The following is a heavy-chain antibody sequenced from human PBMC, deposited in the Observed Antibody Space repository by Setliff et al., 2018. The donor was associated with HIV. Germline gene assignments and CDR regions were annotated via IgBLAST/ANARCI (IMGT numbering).Heavy chain of an antibody. J-gene: IGHJ4*02. CDR3: ARDRMITFGGVIVSGILDY. V-gene: IGHV3-7*03. CDR1: TSSGVR. D-gene: IGHD3-16*02. CDR2: LKQDGSEK. Sequence: TSSGVRVSWVRQAPGKGLEWVASLKQDGSEKYSVDSVKGRFTISRDNTKNSLYLQMNSLRAEDTAVYYCARDRMITFGGVIVSGILDYWGQGTLVTVSS.